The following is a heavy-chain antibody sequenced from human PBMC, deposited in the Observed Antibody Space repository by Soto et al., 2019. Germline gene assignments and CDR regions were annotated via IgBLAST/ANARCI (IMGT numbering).Heavy chain of an antibody. CDR3: ARGLPGGGTNDAVDYYYYGMDV. J-gene: IGHJ6*01. Sequence: QVQLVQSGAEVKKPGSSVKVSCKASGGTFSSYAISWVRQAPGQGLEWMGGIIPIFGTANDAQKFQGRVTIPADESRSTAYMGRSSLRSEATAVYYCARGLPGGGTNDAVDYYYYGMDVWGQGTTVTVSS. CDR1: GGTFSSYA. D-gene: IGHD3-16*01. CDR2: IIPIFGTA. V-gene: IGHV1-69*12.